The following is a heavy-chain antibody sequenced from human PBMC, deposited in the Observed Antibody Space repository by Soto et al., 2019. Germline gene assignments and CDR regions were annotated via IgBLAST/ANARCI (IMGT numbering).Heavy chain of an antibody. V-gene: IGHV4-61*01. J-gene: IGHJ5*02. CDR2: IYYSGST. CDR3: AREWDCSSTSCYWGDSTNWFDP. Sequence: PSETLSLTCTVSGGSISRSTYYWGWIRQPPGRGLEWIGYIYYSGSTNYNPSLKSRVTISVDTSKNQFSLKLSSVTAADTAVYYCAREWDCSSTSCYWGDSTNWFDPWGQGTLVTVSS. D-gene: IGHD2-2*01. CDR1: GGSISRSTYY.